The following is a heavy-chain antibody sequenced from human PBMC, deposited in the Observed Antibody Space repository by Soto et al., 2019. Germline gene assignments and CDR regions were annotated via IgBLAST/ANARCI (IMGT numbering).Heavy chain of an antibody. CDR1: GGSISSSSNH. Sequence: SETLSLTCTVSGGSISSSSNHWGWIRQPPGKGLEWIGSIYYSENTYYNPSLRSRLTISVDTSNNQFSLRLRSVTAADTAVYFCARTAYYGVDMDVWVKGTTVTVSS. CDR2: IYYSENT. V-gene: IGHV4-39*01. CDR3: ARTAYYGVDMDV. D-gene: IGHD4-17*01. J-gene: IGHJ6*03.